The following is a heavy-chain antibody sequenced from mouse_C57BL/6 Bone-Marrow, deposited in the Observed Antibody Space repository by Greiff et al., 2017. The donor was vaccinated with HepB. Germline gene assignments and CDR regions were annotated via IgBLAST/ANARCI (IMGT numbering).Heavy chain of an antibody. J-gene: IGHJ2*01. CDR1: GYTFTSYW. V-gene: IGHV1-59*01. CDR2: IDPSDSYT. Sequence: QVQLQQSGAELVRPGTSVKLSCTASGYTFTSYWMHWVKQRPGQGLEWIGVIDPSDSYTNYNQKFKGKATLTVDTSSSTAYMQLSSLTSEDSAVYYCAREGNYYGKGYWGQGTTLTVSS. CDR3: AREGNYYGKGY. D-gene: IGHD1-1*01.